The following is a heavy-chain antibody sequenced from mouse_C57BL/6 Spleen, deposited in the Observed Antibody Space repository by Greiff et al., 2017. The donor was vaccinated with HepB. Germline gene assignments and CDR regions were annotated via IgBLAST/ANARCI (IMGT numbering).Heavy chain of an antibody. CDR2: IRLKSDNYAT. Sequence: EVQGVESGGGLVQPGGSMKLSCVASGFTFSNYWMNWVRQSPEKGLEWVAQIRLKSDNYATHYAESVKGRFTISRDDSKSSVYLQMNNLRAEDTGIYYCTEGGYYDAYWGQGTLVTVSA. V-gene: IGHV6-3*01. CDR1: GFTFSNYW. J-gene: IGHJ3*01. D-gene: IGHD2-3*01. CDR3: TEGGYYDAY.